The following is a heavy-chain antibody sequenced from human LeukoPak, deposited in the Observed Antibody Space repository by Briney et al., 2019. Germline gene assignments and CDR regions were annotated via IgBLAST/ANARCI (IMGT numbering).Heavy chain of an antibody. CDR1: GSTFTSYD. Sequence: ASVKVSRKAPGSTFTSYDINWVRQATGQRLEWMGWMNPNSGNTGYAQKFQGRVTMTRNTSISTAYMELSSLRAEDTAVYYCAKDWYYYDSSGFIWGQGTLVTVSS. D-gene: IGHD3-22*01. J-gene: IGHJ4*02. CDR3: AKDWYYYDSSGFI. CDR2: MNPNSGNT. V-gene: IGHV1-8*01.